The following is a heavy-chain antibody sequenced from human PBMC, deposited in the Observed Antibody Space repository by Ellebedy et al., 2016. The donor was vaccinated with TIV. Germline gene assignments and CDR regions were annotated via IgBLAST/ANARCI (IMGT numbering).Heavy chain of an antibody. J-gene: IGHJ6*02. CDR1: GFTFSDYY. D-gene: IGHD6-13*01. V-gene: IGHV3-11*06. CDR2: ISSNSSYT. CDR3: ARGRGFSSSWYRSRFYYGMDV. Sequence: PGGSLRLSCAVSGFTFSDYYMTWIRQAPGKGLEWVSYISSNSSYTNYADSVKGRFTISRENAKNSLYLQMNSLRAEDTAVYYCARGRGFSSSWYRSRFYYGMDVWGQGTTVTVSS.